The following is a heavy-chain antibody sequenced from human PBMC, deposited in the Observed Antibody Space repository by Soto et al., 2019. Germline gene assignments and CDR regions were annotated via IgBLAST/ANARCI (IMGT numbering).Heavy chain of an antibody. CDR3: AKEKGKGSPYEDYYYYGMDV. D-gene: IGHD5-12*01. CDR1: GFTFSNYY. V-gene: IGHV3-11*04. CDR2: ISSTGRTI. Sequence: GGSLRLSCGASGFTFSNYYMSWIRQAPGKGLEWVSYISSTGRTIYYADSVKGRFTVSRDNAQNTLYLQMNSLRAEDTAVYYCAKEKGKGSPYEDYYYYGMDVWGQGTTVTVSS. J-gene: IGHJ6*02.